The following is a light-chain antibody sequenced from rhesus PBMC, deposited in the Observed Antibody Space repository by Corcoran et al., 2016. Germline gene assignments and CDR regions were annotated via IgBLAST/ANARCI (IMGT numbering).Light chain of an antibody. J-gene: IGKJ4*01. Sequence: DIQLTQSPSSLPASVVDRVTITCRASQGINNSSAWYQQKSGKALKLLIYDASNLESGVPSRFSGSRSVTLFSLTISTLRPGDLATYYCQQRNSYPLPFGGGTKVELK. CDR3: QQRNSYPLP. CDR1: QGINNS. V-gene: IGKV1-38*01. CDR2: DAS.